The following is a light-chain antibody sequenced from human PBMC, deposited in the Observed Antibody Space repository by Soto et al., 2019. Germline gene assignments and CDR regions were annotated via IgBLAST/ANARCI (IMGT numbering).Light chain of an antibody. J-gene: IGLJ1*01. CDR2: EVN. CDR1: SSDVGGYNY. Sequence: QSALTQPASVSGSPGQSITISCTGTSSDVGGYNYVSWYQQHPGKAPKLMIYEVNNRPSGVSDRFSGSRSANTASLTISGLQAQDEADYYCSSYSSNNILSYVFGTGTKLTVL. V-gene: IGLV2-14*01. CDR3: SSYSSNNILSYV.